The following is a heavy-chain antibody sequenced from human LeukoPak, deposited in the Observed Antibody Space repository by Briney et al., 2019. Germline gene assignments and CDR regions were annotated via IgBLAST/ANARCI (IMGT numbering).Heavy chain of an antibody. D-gene: IGHD3/OR15-3a*01. CDR1: GFTLSGYY. J-gene: IGHJ4*02. Sequence: PGGSLRLSCAASGFTLSGYYMSCIRQAPGKGLEWVSYSSSSGSTIYYADSVKGRFAISRDNAKNSLYLQMNSLRAEDTAVYYCARRRDFIDYWGQGTLVTVSS. V-gene: IGHV3-11*01. CDR2: SSSSGSTI. CDR3: ARRRDFIDY.